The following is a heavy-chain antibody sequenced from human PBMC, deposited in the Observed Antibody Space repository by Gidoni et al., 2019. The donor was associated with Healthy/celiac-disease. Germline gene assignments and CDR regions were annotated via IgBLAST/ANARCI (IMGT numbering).Heavy chain of an antibody. CDR1: GFTFSSYA. Sequence: EVQLLESGGGLVQPGGSLRLSCAASGFTFSSYAMSWVRQAPGKGLEWVSAISGSGGSTYYADSVKGRFTISRDNSKNTLYLQMNSLRAEDTAVYYCAKVVSYSSSWYEGYYFDYWGQGTLVTVSS. CDR2: ISGSGGST. CDR3: AKVVSYSSSWYEGYYFDY. D-gene: IGHD6-13*01. J-gene: IGHJ4*02. V-gene: IGHV3-23*01.